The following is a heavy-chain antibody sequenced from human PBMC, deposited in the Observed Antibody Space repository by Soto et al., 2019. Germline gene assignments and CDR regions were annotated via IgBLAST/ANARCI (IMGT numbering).Heavy chain of an antibody. D-gene: IGHD3-9*01. CDR3: ARDGVRYFDWPPRPTT. J-gene: IGHJ3*01. CDR2: ISAYNGNT. CDR1: GYTFTSYG. V-gene: IGHV1-18*01. Sequence: ASVKVSCKASGYTFTSYGISWVRQAPGQGLEWMGWISAYNGNTNYAQKLQGRVTMTTDTSTSTAYMELRSLRSDDTAVYYCARDGVRYFDWPPRPTTWGQGTMVTVSS.